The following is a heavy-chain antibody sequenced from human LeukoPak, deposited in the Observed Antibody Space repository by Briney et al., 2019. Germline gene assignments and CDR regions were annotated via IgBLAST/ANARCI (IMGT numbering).Heavy chain of an antibody. CDR1: GFTFSSYG. Sequence: GGSLRLSCAASGFTFSSYGMHWVRQAPGKGLEWVAVISYDGSNKYYADSVKGRFTISRDNSKNTLYLQMNSLRAEDTAVYYCAKDAYYYDSSGDASDIWGQGTMVTVSS. CDR3: AKDAYYYDSSGDASDI. D-gene: IGHD3-22*01. J-gene: IGHJ3*02. CDR2: ISYDGSNK. V-gene: IGHV3-30*18.